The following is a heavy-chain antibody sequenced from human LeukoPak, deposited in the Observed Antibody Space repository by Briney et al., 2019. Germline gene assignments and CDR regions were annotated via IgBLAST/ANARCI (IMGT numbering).Heavy chain of an antibody. D-gene: IGHD6-19*01. CDR3: ARGSGTSDWYYFYYYMDV. V-gene: IGHV1-8*03. CDR2: MNPNSSNT. CDR1: GYTFTSYD. Sequence: SVKVSCKASGYTFTSYDINWVRQATGQGLEWMGWMNPNSSNTGYAQKFQGRVTITRNTSTSTAYMELSSLRSDDTAVYYCARGSGTSDWYYFYYYMDVWGKGTTVTVSS. J-gene: IGHJ6*03.